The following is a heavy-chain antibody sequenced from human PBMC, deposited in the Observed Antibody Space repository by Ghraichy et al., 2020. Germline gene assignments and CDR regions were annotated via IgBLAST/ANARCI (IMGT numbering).Heavy chain of an antibody. D-gene: IGHD1-1*01. V-gene: IGHV5-51*01. J-gene: IGHJ6*02. CDR2: IYPGDSDT. CDR1: GYSFTSYW. CDR3: ARQGLDNWNGYYYYYGMDV. Sequence: GESLNISCKGSGYSFTSYWIGWVRQMPGKGLEWMGIIYPGDSDTRYSPSFQGQVTISADKSISTAYLQWSSLKASDTAMYYCARQGLDNWNGYYYYYGMDVWGQGTTVTVSS.